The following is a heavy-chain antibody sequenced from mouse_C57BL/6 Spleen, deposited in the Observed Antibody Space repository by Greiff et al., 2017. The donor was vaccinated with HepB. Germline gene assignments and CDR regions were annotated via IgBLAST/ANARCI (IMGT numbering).Heavy chain of an antibody. D-gene: IGHD4-1*01. CDR1: GFTFSSYA. J-gene: IGHJ2*01. CDR2: ISDGGSYT. CDR3: ARELGMVCFDY. Sequence: EVQLVESGGGLVKPGGSLKLSCAASGFTFSSYAMSWVRQTPEKRLEWVATISDGGSYTYYPDNVKGRFPISRDNAKNNLYLQMSHLKSEDTARYYCARELGMVCFDYWGQGTTLTVSA. V-gene: IGHV5-4*01.